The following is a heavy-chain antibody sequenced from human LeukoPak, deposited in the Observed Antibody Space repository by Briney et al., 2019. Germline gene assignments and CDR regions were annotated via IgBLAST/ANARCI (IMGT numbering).Heavy chain of an antibody. CDR3: ARDQGIDYGSGSYPYGMDV. D-gene: IGHD3-10*01. V-gene: IGHV4-59*01. Sequence: HRSETASLTCTVSGGSISSYYWSWIRQPPGKGLEWIGYIYYSVSTNYNPSLKSRVTISVDTSKNQFSLKLSSVTAADTAVYYCARDQGIDYGSGSYPYGMDVWGKGTTVSASS. CDR2: IYYSVST. J-gene: IGHJ6*04. CDR1: GGSISSYY.